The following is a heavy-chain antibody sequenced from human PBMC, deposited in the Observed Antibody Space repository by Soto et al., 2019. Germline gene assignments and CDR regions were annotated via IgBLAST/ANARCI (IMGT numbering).Heavy chain of an antibody. D-gene: IGHD3-16*01. J-gene: IGHJ4*02. CDR1: GGTFSSYA. V-gene: IGHV1-69*13. CDR3: AREGTMITFAGDSSYYFDY. CDR2: IIPIFGTA. Sequence: GASVKVSCKASGGTFSSYAISWVRQAPGQGLEWMGGIIPIFGTANYAQKFQGRVTITADESTSTAYMELSSLRSEDTAVYYCAREGTMITFAGDSSYYFDYWGQGTLVTVSS.